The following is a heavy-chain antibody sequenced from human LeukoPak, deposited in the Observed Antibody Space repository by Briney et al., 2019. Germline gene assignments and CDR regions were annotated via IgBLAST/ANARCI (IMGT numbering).Heavy chain of an antibody. CDR1: GGTFSSYA. D-gene: IGHD6-13*01. V-gene: IGHV1-69*05. Sequence: ASVKVSCKASGGTFSSYAISWVRQAPGQGLEWMGGIIPIFGTANYAQKFQGRVTITTDESTSTAYMELSSLRSEDTAVYYCARSGYSSSWPDYYYYYYMDVWGKGTTVTVSS. CDR3: ARSGYSSSWPDYYYYYYMDV. J-gene: IGHJ6*03. CDR2: IIPIFGTA.